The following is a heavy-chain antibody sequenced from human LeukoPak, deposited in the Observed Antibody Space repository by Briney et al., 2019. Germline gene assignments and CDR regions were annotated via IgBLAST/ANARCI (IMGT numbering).Heavy chain of an antibody. Sequence: ASVKVSCKAFGYTFTGYWMHWVRQAPGQGPEWMGVISPSGGSTIYAQKFKGRVTLTRDMSTSTDYLELSSLRSEDTAVYYCARAGWELLHAFDIWGQGTMVTVSS. V-gene: IGHV1-46*01. D-gene: IGHD1-26*01. CDR1: GYTFTGYW. J-gene: IGHJ3*02. CDR3: ARAGWELLHAFDI. CDR2: ISPSGGST.